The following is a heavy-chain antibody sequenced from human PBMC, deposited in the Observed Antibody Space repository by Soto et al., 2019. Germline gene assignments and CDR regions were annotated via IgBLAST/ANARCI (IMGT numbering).Heavy chain of an antibody. CDR3: AIYDSSGSRGFQH. D-gene: IGHD3-22*01. J-gene: IGHJ1*01. V-gene: IGHV4-31*03. CDR2: IYYSGST. CDR1: GGSISSGAYY. Sequence: QVQLQESGPGLVKPSQTLSLTCTVSGGSISSGAYYWSWIRQHPGKVLEWIGYIYYSGSTYYYPSLKSRVTISVDTSKNQFSLKLSSVTAADTAVYYCAIYDSSGSRGFQHWGQGTLVTVSS.